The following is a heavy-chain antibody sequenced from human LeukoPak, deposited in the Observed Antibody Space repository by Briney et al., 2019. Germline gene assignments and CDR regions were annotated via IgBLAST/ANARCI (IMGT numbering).Heavy chain of an antibody. Sequence: SETLSLTCTVSGGSISSYYWSWIRQPAGKGLEWIGSIYTSGSTNYNPSLKSRVTMSVDTSKNQFSLKLSSVTAADTAVYYCARDSIAAADDPYYFDYWGQGTLVTVSS. V-gene: IGHV4-4*07. CDR1: GGSISSYY. D-gene: IGHD6-13*01. J-gene: IGHJ4*02. CDR3: ARDSIAAADDPYYFDY. CDR2: IYTSGST.